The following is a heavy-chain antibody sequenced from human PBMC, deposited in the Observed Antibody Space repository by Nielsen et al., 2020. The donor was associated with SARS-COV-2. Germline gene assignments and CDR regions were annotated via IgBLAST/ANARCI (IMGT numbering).Heavy chain of an antibody. CDR1: GGTFSSYA. Sequence: SVKVSCKASGGTFSSYAISWVRQAPGQGLEWMGGIIPIFGTANYAQKFQGRVTITADESTSTAYMELSSLRSEDTAVYYCARAPPGNYDSSGYSFDYWGQGTLVTVSS. D-gene: IGHD3-22*01. V-gene: IGHV1-69*13. J-gene: IGHJ4*02. CDR3: ARAPPGNYDSSGYSFDY. CDR2: IIPIFGTA.